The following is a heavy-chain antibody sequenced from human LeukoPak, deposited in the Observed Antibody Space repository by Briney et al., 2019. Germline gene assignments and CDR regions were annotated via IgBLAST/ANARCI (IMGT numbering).Heavy chain of an antibody. CDR2: IDPSGGST. CDR1: GYTFTRYY. J-gene: IGHJ4*02. Sequence: GASVKVSSKASGYTFTRYYMHWVRQAPGQGLEWMGIIDPSGGSTSYAQNFQGGITMTRDATTSTVYLELSSLRSEDTAVYYCARDFGEMPNYWGQGTLVTVSS. D-gene: IGHD5-24*01. CDR3: ARDFGEMPNY. V-gene: IGHV1-46*01.